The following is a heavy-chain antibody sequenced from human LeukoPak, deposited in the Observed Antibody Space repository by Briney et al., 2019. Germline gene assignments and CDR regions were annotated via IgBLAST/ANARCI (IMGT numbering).Heavy chain of an antibody. CDR3: ATVPAQSHDY. CDR2: VDPEDGET. V-gene: IGHV1-69-2*01. CDR1: GYTFTDYY. D-gene: IGHD2-2*01. J-gene: IGHJ4*02. Sequence: ASVKISCKVSGYTFTDYYMHWVQQAPGKGLEWMGLVDPEDGETIYADKFQGRVTITADTSTDTAYMELSSLRSEDTAVYYCATVPAQSHDYWGQGTLVNVSS.